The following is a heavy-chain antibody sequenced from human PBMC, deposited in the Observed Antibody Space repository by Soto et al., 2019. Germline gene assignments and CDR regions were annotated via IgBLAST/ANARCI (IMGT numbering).Heavy chain of an antibody. CDR3: ALPEGGYSYGYGY. CDR2: INSDGSST. J-gene: IGHJ4*02. V-gene: IGHV3-74*01. Sequence: VQLQESGPGLVKPSETLSLTCTVSGGSVSSGSYYWSWIRQPPGKGLEWVSRINSDGSSTSYADSVKGRFTISRDNAKNTLYLQMNSLRAEDTAVYYCALPEGGYSYGYGYWGQGTLVTVSS. D-gene: IGHD5-18*01. CDR1: GGSVSSGSYY.